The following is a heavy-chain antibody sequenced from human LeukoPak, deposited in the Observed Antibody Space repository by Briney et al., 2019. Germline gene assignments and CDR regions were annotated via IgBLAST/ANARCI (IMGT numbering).Heavy chain of an antibody. J-gene: IGHJ4*02. Sequence: SETLTLSCTVSGGSISSGGYNWSWIRQHPGKGLEWIGYTYYSGSTYYNPSLKSRVTISVDTSKNQFSLKLSSVTAADTAVYYCARARPGNMILLDYWGAGTPGTVSS. V-gene: IGHV4-31*03. D-gene: IGHD3/OR15-3a*01. CDR1: GGSISSGGYN. CDR3: ARARPGNMILLDY. CDR2: TYYSGST.